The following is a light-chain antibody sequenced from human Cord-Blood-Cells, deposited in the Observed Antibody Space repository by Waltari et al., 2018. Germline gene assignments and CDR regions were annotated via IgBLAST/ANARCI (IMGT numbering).Light chain of an antibody. Sequence: QSALSQPASVSGSPGQSITISCTGTSSDVGGYNNVSWYQQHPGKAPKLMIYEVSKRPPGVSNRFSGSKSGNTASLTISGLQAEDEADYYCSSYTSSSTLVFGGGTKLTVL. J-gene: IGLJ3*02. CDR2: EVS. CDR1: SSDVGGYNN. V-gene: IGLV2-14*01. CDR3: SSYTSSSTLV.